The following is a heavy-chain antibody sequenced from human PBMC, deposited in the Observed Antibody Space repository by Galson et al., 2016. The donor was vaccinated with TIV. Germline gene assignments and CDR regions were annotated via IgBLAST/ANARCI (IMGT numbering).Heavy chain of an antibody. V-gene: IGHV3-23*01. CDR2: ISATGVSS. Sequence: SLRLSCAASGFTFNGYPMTWVRQAPGKGLEWVSTISATGVSSYYAESVKGRFTISRDNSKNTLRLQMNGLRAEDTALYYCAKGSCRWVPQTGSFHFLGQVILVSSSS. J-gene: IGHJ4*02. CDR1: GFTFNGYP. D-gene: IGHD1-1*01. CDR3: AKGSCRWVPQTGSFHF.